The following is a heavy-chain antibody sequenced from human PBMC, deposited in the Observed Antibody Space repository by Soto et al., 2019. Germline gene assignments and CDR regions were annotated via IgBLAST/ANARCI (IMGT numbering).Heavy chain of an antibody. J-gene: IGHJ4*02. CDR3: VQIPYGSWSYFNV. Sequence: EVRLLESGGGLVQPGGSLRLSCVASGFTFSKNGMSWVRQAPGKGLEWVSAISSSGSITYYADSVEGRFTVSRDNSENTLYLQMNSLGAKDTAIYYCVQIPYGSWSYFNVWGQGTLVTVSS. CDR1: GFTFSKNG. D-gene: IGHD3-10*01. CDR2: ISSSGSIT. V-gene: IGHV3-23*01.